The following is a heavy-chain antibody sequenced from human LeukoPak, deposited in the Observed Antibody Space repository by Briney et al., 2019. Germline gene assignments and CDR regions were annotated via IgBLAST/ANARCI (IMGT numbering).Heavy chain of an antibody. V-gene: IGHV3-43D*03. J-gene: IGHJ6*03. Sequence: GGSLRLSCAASGFTFDDYAMHWVRQAPGKGLEWFSLISWDGGSTYYADSVKGRFTISRDNSKNSLYLQMNSLRAEDTALYYCAKDRRGSYYYYYYMDVWGKGTTVTVSS. CDR2: ISWDGGST. CDR1: GFTFDDYA. CDR3: AKDRRGSYYYYYYMDV. D-gene: IGHD1-26*01.